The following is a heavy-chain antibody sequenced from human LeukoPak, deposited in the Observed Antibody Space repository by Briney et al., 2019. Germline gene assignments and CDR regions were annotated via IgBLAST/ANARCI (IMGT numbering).Heavy chain of an antibody. Sequence: PGGSLRLSCAASGFTFSSYAMHWVRQAPGKGLEWVAVISYDGSNKYYADSVKGRFTISRDNSKNTLYLQMNSLRAEDTAVYYCARDTYSRISYYYYGMDVWGQGTTVTVSS. CDR2: ISYDGSNK. D-gene: IGHD6-13*01. CDR1: GFTFSSYA. J-gene: IGHJ6*02. V-gene: IGHV3-30-3*01. CDR3: ARDTYSRISYYYYGMDV.